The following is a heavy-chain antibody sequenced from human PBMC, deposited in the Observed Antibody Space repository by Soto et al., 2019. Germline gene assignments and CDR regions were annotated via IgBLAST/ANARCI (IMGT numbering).Heavy chain of an antibody. CDR1: GGSISSGGYS. Sequence: QLQLQESGSGLVKPSQTLSLTCAVSGGSISSGGYSWSWIRQPPGKGLEWIGYIYHSGSTYYNPSLKSRVTISVDRSKNQFSLKLSSVTAADTAGYYCATGGYSYGYVEYFDYWGQGTLVTVSS. V-gene: IGHV4-30-2*01. J-gene: IGHJ4*02. CDR3: ATGGYSYGYVEYFDY. D-gene: IGHD5-18*01. CDR2: IYHSGST.